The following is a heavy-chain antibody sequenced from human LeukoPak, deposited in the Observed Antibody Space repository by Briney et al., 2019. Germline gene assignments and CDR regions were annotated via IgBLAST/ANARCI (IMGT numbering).Heavy chain of an antibody. J-gene: IGHJ4*02. CDR1: GGSLSGYY. D-gene: IGHD3-9*01. CDR3: ARGGLRYFDWLLSTQDY. V-gene: IGHV4-34*01. Sequence: SETLSLTCAVSGGSLSGYYWSWIRQPPGKGLEWIGEINHSGNTNYNPSLKSRVTISVDTSKNQFSLKLSSVTAADTAVYYCARGGLRYFDWLLSTQDYWGQGTLVTVSS. CDR2: INHSGNT.